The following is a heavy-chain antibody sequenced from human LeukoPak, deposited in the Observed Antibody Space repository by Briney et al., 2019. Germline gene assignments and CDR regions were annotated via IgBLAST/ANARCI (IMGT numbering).Heavy chain of an antibody. Sequence: SETLSLTCSVSGDSISGYYWSWIRQPPGKGLEWMGYIYYSGSTDYNPSLKSRVTISVDTSKNQFSLKLSSVTAADTAVYYCAGQYSSSWYSNWFDPWGQGTLVTVSS. V-gene: IGHV4-59*08. D-gene: IGHD6-13*01. CDR3: AGQYSSSWYSNWFDP. CDR2: IYYSGST. CDR1: GDSISGYY. J-gene: IGHJ5*02.